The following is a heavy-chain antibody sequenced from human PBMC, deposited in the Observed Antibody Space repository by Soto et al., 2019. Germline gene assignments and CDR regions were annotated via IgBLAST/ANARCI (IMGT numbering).Heavy chain of an antibody. CDR3: ARDPGVARWLQSESVE. J-gene: IGHJ4*02. V-gene: IGHV1-69*01. CDR1: GGTFSSYA. CDR2: IIPIFGTA. Sequence: QVQLVQSGAEVKKPGSSVKVSCKASGGTFSSYAISWVRQAPGQGLEWMGGIIPIFGTANYAQKFQGRVTITADESTSTAYMELSSLRSEETAVYYCARDPGVARWLQSESVEWGQGTLVTVSS. D-gene: IGHD5-12*01.